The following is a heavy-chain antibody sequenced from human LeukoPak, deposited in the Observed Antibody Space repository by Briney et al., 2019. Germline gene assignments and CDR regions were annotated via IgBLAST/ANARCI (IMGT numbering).Heavy chain of an antibody. D-gene: IGHD6-13*01. V-gene: IGHV4-59*01. CDR3: ARTPTAAGPFYYYYGMDV. CDR1: GGSISSYY. Sequence: SETLSPTCTVSGGSISSYYWSWIRQPPGKGLEWIGYIYYSGSTNYNPSLKSRVTISVDTSKNQFSLKLSSVTAADTAVYYCARTPTAAGPFYYYYGMDVWGQGTTVTVSS. CDR2: IYYSGST. J-gene: IGHJ6*02.